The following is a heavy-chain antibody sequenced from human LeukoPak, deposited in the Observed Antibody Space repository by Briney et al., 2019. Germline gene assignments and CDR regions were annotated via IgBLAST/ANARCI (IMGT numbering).Heavy chain of an antibody. D-gene: IGHD3-22*01. CDR2: IIPIFGTA. CDR1: GGTFSSYA. V-gene: IGHV1-69*13. Sequence: SVKVSCKASGGTFSSYAISWVRQAPGQGLEWMGGIIPIFGTANYAQKFQGRVTITADESTSTAYMELSSLRSEDTAVYYCARDSSNYDGSGYYPPSDYWGQGTLVTVSS. J-gene: IGHJ4*02. CDR3: ARDSSNYDGSGYYPPSDY.